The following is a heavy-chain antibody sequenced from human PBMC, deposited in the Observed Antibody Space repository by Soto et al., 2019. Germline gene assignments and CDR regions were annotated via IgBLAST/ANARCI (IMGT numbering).Heavy chain of an antibody. CDR3: ARAGAGRINCFDP. D-gene: IGHD3-10*01. V-gene: IGHV4-59*01. J-gene: IGHJ5*02. Sequence: QVQLQESGPGLVKPSETLSLTCTVSGGSISFYYWIWIRQPPGKGLEWIGYIYYSGSTNYNPSLMGRVAMSLDTSKQQCSLNLNSVTAADTAVYYCARAGAGRINCFDPWGQGTLVTVSS. CDR2: IYYSGST. CDR1: GGSISFYY.